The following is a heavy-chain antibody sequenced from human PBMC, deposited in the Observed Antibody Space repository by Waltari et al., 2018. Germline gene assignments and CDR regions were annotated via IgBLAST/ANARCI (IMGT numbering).Heavy chain of an antibody. CDR1: GFPFSNSW. D-gene: IGHD6-6*01. J-gene: IGHJ3*02. V-gene: IGHV3-74*01. Sequence: EVQLVESGGGLVQPGGSLSLSCDASGFPFSNSWMPGVRLTPGKGLVGISRINSDGSETTYADSVKGRFTISRDNAKNTLYVQMNSLRGEDTAVYYCARPGAMGAYSSSARDRAFDIWGQGTMVTVSS. CDR3: ARPGAMGAYSSSARDRAFDI. CDR2: INSDGSET.